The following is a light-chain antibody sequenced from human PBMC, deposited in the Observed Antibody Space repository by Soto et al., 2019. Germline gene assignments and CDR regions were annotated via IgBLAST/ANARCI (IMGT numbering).Light chain of an antibody. J-gene: IGKJ1*01. V-gene: IGKV3-20*01. CDR2: AAS. CDR3: QQYRNWPRT. CDR1: QSVSSYY. Sequence: EIVLTQSPGTLSLSPGERATLSCRASQSVSSYYLAWYQQKPGQAPRLLIYAASSRATGIPDRFSGGGSGTDFTLTISRLEPEDFAVYYCQQYRNWPRTFGQGTK.